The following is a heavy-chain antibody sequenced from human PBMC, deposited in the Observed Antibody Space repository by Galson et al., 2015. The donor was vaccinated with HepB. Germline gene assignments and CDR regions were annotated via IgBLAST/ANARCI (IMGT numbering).Heavy chain of an antibody. CDR3: ARVEQWLVGGGAFDI. D-gene: IGHD6-19*01. Sequence: SVKVSCKASGYTFTSYAMHWVRQAPGQRLEWMGWINAGNGNTKYSQKFQGRVTITRDTSASTAYMELSSLGSEDTAVYYCARVEQWLVGGGAFDIWGQGTMVTVSS. CDR2: INAGNGNT. CDR1: GYTFTSYA. J-gene: IGHJ3*02. V-gene: IGHV1-3*01.